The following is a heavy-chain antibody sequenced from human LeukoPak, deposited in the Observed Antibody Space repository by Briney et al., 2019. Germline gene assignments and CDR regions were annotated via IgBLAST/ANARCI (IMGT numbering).Heavy chain of an antibody. CDR1: GFTFDDYA. CDR2: ISSSSSYI. V-gene: IGHV3-21*01. J-gene: IGHJ4*02. CDR3: ARDVRAGYAIDY. D-gene: IGHD5-12*01. Sequence: GRSLRLSCAASGFTFDDYAMHWVRQAPGKGLEWVSSISSSSSYIYYADSVKGRFTISRDNAKNSLYLQMNSLRAEDTAVYYCARDVRAGYAIDYWGQGTLVTVSS.